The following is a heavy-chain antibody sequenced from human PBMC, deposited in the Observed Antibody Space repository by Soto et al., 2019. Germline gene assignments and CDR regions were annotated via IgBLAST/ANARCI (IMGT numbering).Heavy chain of an antibody. CDR1: GFTFSSYG. J-gene: IGHJ4*02. V-gene: IGHV3-33*01. D-gene: IGHD3-10*01. CDR3: AREGLDYYGSGSYCPYFDY. CDR2: RWYDGSNK. Sequence: QVQLVESGGGVVQPGRSLRLSCAASGFTFSSYGMHWVRQAPGKGLEWVAVRWYDGSNKYYADSVKGRFTISRDNSKNTLYLQMNSLRAEDTAVYYCAREGLDYYGSGSYCPYFDYWGQGTLVTVSS.